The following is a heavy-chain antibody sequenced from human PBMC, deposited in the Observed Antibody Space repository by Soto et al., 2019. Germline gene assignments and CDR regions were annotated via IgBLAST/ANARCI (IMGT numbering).Heavy chain of an antibody. CDR2: ILGRDTNT. J-gene: IGHJ4*02. CDR3: AKKVPGSNPLDS. Sequence: PGGSLRLSCAASGFTFSSYSMNWVRQAPGKGLEWVSSILGRDTNTYYADKVRGRYTNSRDNSKNTLYLQMNSLRVEDTAVYYCAKKVPGSNPLDSWGQGALVTVSS. V-gene: IGHV3-23*01. CDR1: GFTFSSYS. D-gene: IGHD1-1*01.